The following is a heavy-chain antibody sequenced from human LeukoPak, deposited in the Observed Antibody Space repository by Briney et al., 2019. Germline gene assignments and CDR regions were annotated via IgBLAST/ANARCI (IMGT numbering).Heavy chain of an antibody. Sequence: GGAPRVSCAAPGFTLSSYSLNWVRPGPGEGVEWVSSICRSSSYIYYADSVKGRFTISRDNAKNSLYLQMNSLRAEDTAVYYCAVALGYCSSTSCSDDAFDIWGQGTMVTVSS. CDR2: ICRSSSYI. D-gene: IGHD2-2*01. CDR3: AVALGYCSSTSCSDDAFDI. J-gene: IGHJ3*02. V-gene: IGHV3-21*01. CDR1: GFTLSSYS.